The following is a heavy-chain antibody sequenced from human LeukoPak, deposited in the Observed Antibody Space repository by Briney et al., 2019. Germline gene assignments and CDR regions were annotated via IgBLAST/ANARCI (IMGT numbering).Heavy chain of an antibody. CDR3: ARHHPGYSSGWYFDY. CDR1: GGTFSSFA. J-gene: IGHJ4*02. D-gene: IGHD6-19*01. Sequence: SVKVSCKASGGTFSSFAISWVRQAPGQGLEWMGGIIPIFGTANYAQKFQGRVTITADESTSTAYMELSSLRSEDTAVYYCARHHPGYSSGWYFDYWGQGTLVTVSS. CDR2: IIPIFGTA. V-gene: IGHV1-69*13.